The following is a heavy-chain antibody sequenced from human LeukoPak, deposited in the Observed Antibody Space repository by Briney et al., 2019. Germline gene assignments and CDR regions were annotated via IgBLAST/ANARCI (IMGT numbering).Heavy chain of an antibody. CDR2: ISGSGGSI. J-gene: IGHJ4*02. CDR1: GFTFSDYA. D-gene: IGHD1-14*01. V-gene: IGHV3-23*01. CDR3: ATETNGRHYDY. Sequence: GGSLRLSCAASGFTFSDYAMNWVRQAPGKGLEWVSTISGSGGSIYYADSVKGRFTISRDNANNFLYLQMNSLRAEDTAVYYCATETNGRHYDYWGQGTLLTVSS.